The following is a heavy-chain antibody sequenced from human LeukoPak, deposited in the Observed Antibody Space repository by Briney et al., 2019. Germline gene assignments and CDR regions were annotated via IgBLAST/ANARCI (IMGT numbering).Heavy chain of an antibody. CDR3: ARGHGLLLWFGELPLGMDV. J-gene: IGHJ6*04. CDR2: IIPILGIA. CDR1: GGTFSSYT. Sequence: GASVKVSCKASGGTFSSYTISWVRQAPGQGLEWMGRIIPILGIANYAQKFQGRVTITADKSTSTAYMELSSLRSEDTAVYYCARGHGLLLWFGELPLGMDVWGKGTTVTVSS. V-gene: IGHV1-69*02. D-gene: IGHD3-10*01.